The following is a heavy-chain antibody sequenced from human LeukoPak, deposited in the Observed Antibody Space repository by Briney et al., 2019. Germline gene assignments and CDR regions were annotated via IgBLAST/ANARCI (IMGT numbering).Heavy chain of an antibody. J-gene: IGHJ5*02. CDR3: ARLRDWFDP. CDR1: GGSISSHY. V-gene: IGHV4-59*11. CDR2: IYYSGST. Sequence: SETLSLTCTVSGGSISSHYWSWIQQPPGKGLEWIGYIYYSGSTNYNPSLKSRVTISVDTSKNQFSLKLSSVTAADTAVYYCARLRDWFDPWGQGTLATVSS.